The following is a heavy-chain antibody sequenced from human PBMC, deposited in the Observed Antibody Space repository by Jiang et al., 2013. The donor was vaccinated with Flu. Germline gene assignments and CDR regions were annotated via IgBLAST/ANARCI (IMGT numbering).Heavy chain of an antibody. V-gene: IGHV7-4-1*02. J-gene: IGHJ5*02. CDR2: INTNTGNP. D-gene: IGHD3-3*01. Sequence: NWVRQAPGQGLEWMGWINTNTGNPTYAQGFTGRFVFSLDTSVSTAYLQISSLKAEDTAVYYCARDSYYDFWSGYPYNWFDPWGQGTLVTVSS. CDR3: ARDSYYDFWSGYPYNWFDP.